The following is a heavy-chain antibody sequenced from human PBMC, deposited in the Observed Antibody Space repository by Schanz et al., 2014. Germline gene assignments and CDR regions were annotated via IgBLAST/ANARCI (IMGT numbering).Heavy chain of an antibody. D-gene: IGHD6-13*01. CDR3: AREQIMAAAGLVDY. Sequence: VQLVESGGYLVQPGGSLRLSCAASGFTFSTYAMSWVRQAPGKGLEWVSYISGTTTYTNYADSVKGRFTISRDNAKNSLYLQMNSLRAEDTAVFYCAREQIMAAAGLVDYWVHGTLVTDSS. CDR2: ISGTTTYT. CDR1: GFTFSTYA. V-gene: IGHV3-11*05. J-gene: IGHJ4*01.